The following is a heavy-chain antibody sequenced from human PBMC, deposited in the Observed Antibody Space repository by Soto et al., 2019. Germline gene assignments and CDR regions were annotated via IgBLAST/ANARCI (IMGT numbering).Heavy chain of an antibody. CDR1: GFSLSNARMG. J-gene: IGHJ4*02. CDR3: ARTKAPYDFWSGYYLDY. D-gene: IGHD3-3*01. CDR2: IFSNDEK. V-gene: IGHV2-26*01. Sequence: QVTLKESGPVLVKTTETLTLTCTVSGFSLSNARMGVSWIRQPPGKALEWLAHIFSNDEKSYSTSLKSRLTISKDTSKSQVVLTMTNMDPVDTATYYCARTKAPYDFWSGYYLDYWGQGTLVTVSS.